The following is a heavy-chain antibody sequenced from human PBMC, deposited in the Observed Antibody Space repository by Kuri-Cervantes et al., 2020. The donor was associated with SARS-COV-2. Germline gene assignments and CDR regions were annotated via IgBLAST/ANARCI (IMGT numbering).Heavy chain of an antibody. V-gene: IGHV4-39*01. Sequence: GSLRLSCSVSGGSISSFYWSWIRQPPGKGLEWIGSIYYSGSTYYNPSLKSRVTISVDTSKNQFSLKLSSVTAADTAVYYCARQAIVLMVYATTFDYWGQGTLVTVSS. CDR3: ARQAIVLMVYATTFDY. D-gene: IGHD2-8*01. J-gene: IGHJ4*02. CDR1: GGSISSFY. CDR2: IYYSGST.